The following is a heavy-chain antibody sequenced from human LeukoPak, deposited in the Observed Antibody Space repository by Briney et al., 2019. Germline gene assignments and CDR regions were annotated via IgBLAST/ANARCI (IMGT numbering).Heavy chain of an antibody. J-gene: IGHJ4*02. V-gene: IGHV1-69*04. CDR2: IIPILGIA. D-gene: IGHD3-22*01. CDR1: GGTFSSYA. CDR3: ARVRDSSGYYFRI. Sequence: ASVKVSCKASGGTFSSYAISWVRQAPGQGLEWMGRIIPILGIANYAQKFQGRVTITADKSTSTAYMELSSLRSEDTAVYYCARVRDSSGYYFRIWGQGTLVTVSS.